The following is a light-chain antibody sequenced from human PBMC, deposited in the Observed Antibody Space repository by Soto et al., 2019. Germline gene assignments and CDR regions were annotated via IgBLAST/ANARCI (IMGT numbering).Light chain of an antibody. CDR3: QQYCATPWT. J-gene: IGKJ1*01. CDR1: QSILYSSNNQNC. CDR2: CAS. V-gene: IGKV4-1*01. Sequence: DIVMTQSPDSLAVSLGGRATINCESSQSILYSSNNQNCLAWYQQKPGQPPKLLIYCASTRESGVPDRFSGSGSVTDFTLTISSLQAEDVAVYYCQQYCATPWTFGQGTKVEIK.